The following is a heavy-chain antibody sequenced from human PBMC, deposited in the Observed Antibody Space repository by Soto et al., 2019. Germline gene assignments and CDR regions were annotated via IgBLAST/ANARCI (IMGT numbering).Heavy chain of an antibody. D-gene: IGHD6-13*01. Sequence: XGSLRLSCAASGFPFRSFTMNWVRQAPGKGLEWVSTISSNSAYIYYTDALRGRFTISRDNAKNSLHLQMNSLRAEDTAVYYCTRDESRDSSARGWFDPWGPGTLVTVSS. V-gene: IGHV3-21*01. CDR1: GFPFRSFT. CDR2: ISSNSAYI. CDR3: TRDESRDSSARGWFDP. J-gene: IGHJ5*02.